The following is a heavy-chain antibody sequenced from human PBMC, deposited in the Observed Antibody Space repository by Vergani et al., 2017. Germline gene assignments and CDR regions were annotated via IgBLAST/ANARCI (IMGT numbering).Heavy chain of an antibody. CDR3: AKXNYYDSSGYYTSHYFDY. CDR2: ISGSGGST. D-gene: IGHD3-22*01. CDR1: GFTFSSYA. Sequence: EVQLLESGGGLVQPGGSLRLSCAASGFTFSSYAMSWVRQAPGKGLEWVSAISGSGGSTYYADSVKGRFTISRDNSKNTLYLQMNSLRAEDTAVYYCAKXNYYDSSGYYTSHYFDYWGQGTLVTVSS. V-gene: IGHV3-23*01. J-gene: IGHJ4*02.